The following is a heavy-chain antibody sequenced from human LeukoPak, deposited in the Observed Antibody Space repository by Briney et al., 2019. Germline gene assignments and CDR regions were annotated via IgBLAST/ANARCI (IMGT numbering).Heavy chain of an antibody. CDR2: INHSGST. Sequence: SETLSLTCAVYGGSFSGYYWSWIRQPPGKGLEWIGEINHSGSTNYNPSLKSRVTISVDTSKNQFSLKLSSVTAADTAVYYCARGRDYYYGSGASRSPSNYGMDVWGQGTTVTVSS. CDR1: GGSFSGYY. J-gene: IGHJ6*02. CDR3: ARGRDYYYGSGASRSPSNYGMDV. V-gene: IGHV4-34*01. D-gene: IGHD3-10*01.